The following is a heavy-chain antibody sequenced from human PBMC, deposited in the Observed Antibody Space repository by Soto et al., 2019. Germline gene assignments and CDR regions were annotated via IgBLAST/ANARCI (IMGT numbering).Heavy chain of an antibody. J-gene: IGHJ5*02. CDR2: IYYSGST. D-gene: IGHD2-2*01. Sequence: SETLSLTCCVSAASISSSGDYSWSLIRQPPGKGLEWIGSIYYSGSTHYNPSLKSRVTISVDTSKNQFSLKLSSVTAADTAVYYCARLFCSSPTCYWGANWFDPWGQGTLVTVSS. CDR1: AASISSSGDYS. V-gene: IGHV4-30-4*01. CDR3: ARLFCSSPTCYWGANWFDP.